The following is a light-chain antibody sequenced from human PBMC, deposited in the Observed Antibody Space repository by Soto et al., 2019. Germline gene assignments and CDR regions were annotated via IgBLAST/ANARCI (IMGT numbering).Light chain of an antibody. CDR1: QSVSSN. CDR2: GAS. CDR3: QQSNNWPPFT. Sequence: EIVMTQSPATLSVSPGERATLSCRASQSVSSNLAWYQQKPGQAPRLLIYGASTSATGIPARFSGSGSGTEFTNTINSLPSEDFAVYYCQQSNNWPPFTFGPGTKVDIK. V-gene: IGKV3-15*01. J-gene: IGKJ3*01.